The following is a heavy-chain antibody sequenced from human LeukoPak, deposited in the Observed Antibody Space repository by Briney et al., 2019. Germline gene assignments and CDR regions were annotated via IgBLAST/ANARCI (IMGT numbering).Heavy chain of an antibody. Sequence: ASVKVSCKASGYTFTGYYMHWVRQAPGQGLEWMGWINPNSGGTNYAQKFQGRVTMTRDTSISTAYMELSRLRSDDTAVYYCARDRIAVAGTFFDYWGQGTLVTVSS. CDR3: ARDRIAVAGTFFDY. CDR1: GYTFTGYY. D-gene: IGHD6-19*01. CDR2: INPNSGGT. V-gene: IGHV1-2*02. J-gene: IGHJ4*02.